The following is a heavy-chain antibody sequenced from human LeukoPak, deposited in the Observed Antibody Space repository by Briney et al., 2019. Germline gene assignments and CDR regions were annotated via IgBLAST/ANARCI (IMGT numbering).Heavy chain of an antibody. D-gene: IGHD3-22*01. J-gene: IGHJ4*02. CDR2: IIPIFGTA. Sequence: ASVKVSCKASGYTFTGYYMHWVRQAPGQGLEWMGGIIPIFGTANYAQKFQGRVTITADESTSTAYMELSSLRSEDTAVDYCARSDLLGYYDSSGYYPYYFDYWGQGTLVTVSS. CDR3: ARSDLLGYYDSSGYYPYYFDY. V-gene: IGHV1-69*13. CDR1: GYTFTGYY.